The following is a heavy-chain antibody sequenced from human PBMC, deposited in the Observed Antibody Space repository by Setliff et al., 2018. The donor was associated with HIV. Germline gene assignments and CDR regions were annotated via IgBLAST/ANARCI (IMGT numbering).Heavy chain of an antibody. CDR3: ARHARSITMTTDWYFDL. Sequence: SETLSLTCTVSGVSISGYYWSWIRQPPGKGLEWIGFIYYNGSTNYNPSLKSRVTISVDTSKHQFSLKLSSVTAADTAVYYCARHARSITMTTDWYFDLWGRGTLVTVSS. J-gene: IGHJ2*01. V-gene: IGHV4-59*08. D-gene: IGHD3-22*01. CDR2: IYYNGST. CDR1: GVSISGYY.